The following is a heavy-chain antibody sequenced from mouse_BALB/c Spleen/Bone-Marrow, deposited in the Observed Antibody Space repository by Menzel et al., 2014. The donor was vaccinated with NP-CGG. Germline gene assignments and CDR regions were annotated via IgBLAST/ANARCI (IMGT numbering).Heavy chain of an antibody. J-gene: IGHJ4*01. CDR3: TIEYGITTKDYYALDY. CDR1: GYTFTTYW. CDR2: INPSSGGT. Sequence: VQLQQSGAEPVEPGASVKLSCKASGYTFTTYWMHWVRLRPGQGFDWIGEINPSSGGTYYNEKFRRKATLTVDKSSSTAYMQRSSLTSEDSAVYYCTIEYGITTKDYYALDYWGQGTSVTVSP. D-gene: IGHD2-4*01. V-gene: IGHV1S16*01.